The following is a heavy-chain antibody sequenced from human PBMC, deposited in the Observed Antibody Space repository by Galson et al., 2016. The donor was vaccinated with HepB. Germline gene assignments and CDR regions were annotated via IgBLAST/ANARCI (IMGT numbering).Heavy chain of an antibody. V-gene: IGHV1-2*06. J-gene: IGHJ4*02. CDR1: GYTFTVYY. Sequence: SVKVSCKASGYTFTVYYIQWVRQAPGQGLEWMGRINPNSGGTKYPQRFQGRVTMTRDTSINTVYMELTSLRSDDTAVYYCAREARRDGYNLDYWGQGTLVTVSS. CDR2: INPNSGGT. CDR3: AREARRDGYNLDY. D-gene: IGHD5-24*01.